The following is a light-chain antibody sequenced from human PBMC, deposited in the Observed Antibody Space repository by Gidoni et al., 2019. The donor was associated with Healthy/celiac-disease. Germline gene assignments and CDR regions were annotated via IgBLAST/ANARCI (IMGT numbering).Light chain of an antibody. CDR2: GAS. J-gene: IGKJ1*01. V-gene: IGKV3-15*01. CDR3: QQYNNWPPWT. CDR1: QSVSSN. Sequence: EIVMTQSPATLSVSPGERATLSCRASQSVSSNLPWYQQKPGQAPRLLIYGASTRATGIPARFSGSGSGTEFTLTISSLQSEDFAVYCCQQYNNWPPWTFGQGTKVEIK.